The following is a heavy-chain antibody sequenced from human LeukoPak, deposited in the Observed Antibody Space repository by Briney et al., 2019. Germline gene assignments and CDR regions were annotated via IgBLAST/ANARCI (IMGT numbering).Heavy chain of an antibody. CDR1: GYTFTSYY. D-gene: IGHD6-13*01. V-gene: IGHV1-46*01. J-gene: IGHJ4*02. Sequence: GASVKVSCKASGYTFTSYYMHWVRQAPGQGLEWMGIINPSGGSTSYAQKFQGRVTMTRDMSTSTVYMELSSLRSEDTAVYYCASLTIAAAGTHPVWGQGTLVTVSS. CDR3: ASLTIAAAGTHPV. CDR2: INPSGGST.